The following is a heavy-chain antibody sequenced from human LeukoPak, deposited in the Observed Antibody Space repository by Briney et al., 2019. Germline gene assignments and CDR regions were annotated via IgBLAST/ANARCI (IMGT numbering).Heavy chain of an antibody. CDR3: TREMVGDAFDI. D-gene: IGHD2-15*01. Sequence: GGSLRLSCTASGFTFSNYWIHWVRQAPGKGLVWVSRINSGGGSTTYADSVKGRFSISRDNAKNTLYLQINSLRAEDTAVYYCTREMVGDAFDIWGHGTLVTVSS. V-gene: IGHV3-74*03. CDR2: INSGGGST. CDR1: GFTFSNYW. J-gene: IGHJ3*02.